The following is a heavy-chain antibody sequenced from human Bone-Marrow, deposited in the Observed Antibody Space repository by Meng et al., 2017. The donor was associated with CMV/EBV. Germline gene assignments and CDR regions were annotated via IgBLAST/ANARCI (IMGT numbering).Heavy chain of an antibody. V-gene: IGHV3-7*01. CDR2: IKQDGSEK. CDR3: AGAPYSSSWEPKGYYFDY. D-gene: IGHD6-13*01. CDR1: GFTFSSYW. Sequence: GESLKISCAASGFTFSSYWMSWVRQAPGKGLEWVANIKQDGSEKYYVDSVKGRFTISRDNAKNSLYLQMNSLRAEDTAVYYCAGAPYSSSWEPKGYYFDYWGQGTLVTVSS. J-gene: IGHJ4*02.